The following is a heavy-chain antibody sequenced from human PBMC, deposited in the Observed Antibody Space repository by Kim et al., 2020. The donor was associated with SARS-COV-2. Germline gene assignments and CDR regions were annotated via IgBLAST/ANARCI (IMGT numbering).Heavy chain of an antibody. J-gene: IGHJ4*02. CDR2: IYYSGST. V-gene: IGHV4-59*01. Sequence: SETLSLTCTVSGGSISSYYWSWIRQPPGKGLEWIGYIYYSGSTNYNPSLKSRVTISVDTSKNQFSLKLSSVTAADTAVYYCVRDVTGTGFDYWGQGTLVTVSS. D-gene: IGHD1-20*01. CDR1: GGSISSYY. CDR3: VRDVTGTGFDY.